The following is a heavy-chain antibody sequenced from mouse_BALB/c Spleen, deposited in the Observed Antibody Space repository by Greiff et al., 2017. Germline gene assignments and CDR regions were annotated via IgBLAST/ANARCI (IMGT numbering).Heavy chain of an antibody. V-gene: IGHV1S81*02. J-gene: IGHJ3*01. CDR2: INPSNGRT. CDR3: ARDGYEFAY. Sequence: QVQLQQPGAELVKPGASVKLSCKASGYTFTSYWMHWVKQRPGQGLEWIGEINPSNGRTNYNEKFKSKATLTVDKSSSTAYMQLSSLTSEDSAVYYCARDGYEFAYRGQGTLVTVSA. CDR1: GYTFTSYW. D-gene: IGHD2-2*01.